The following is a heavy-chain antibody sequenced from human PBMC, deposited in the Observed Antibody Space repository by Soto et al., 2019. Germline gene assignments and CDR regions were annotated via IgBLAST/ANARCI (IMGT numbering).Heavy chain of an antibody. CDR2: IIPIFGTA. Sequence: ASVKVSCKASGGTFSSYAISWVRQAPGQGLEWMGGIIPIFGTANYAQKFQGRVTITAYDSTSTAYMELSRLRSEDTAVYYWARDPSGYYDSSGYFYYYYMDVWGKGTTVTVSS. J-gene: IGHJ6*03. CDR3: ARDPSGYYDSSGYFYYYYMDV. CDR1: GGTFSSYA. V-gene: IGHV1-69*13. D-gene: IGHD3-22*01.